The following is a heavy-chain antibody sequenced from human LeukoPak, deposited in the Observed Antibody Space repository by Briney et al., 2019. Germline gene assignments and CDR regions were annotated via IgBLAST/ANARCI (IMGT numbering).Heavy chain of an antibody. CDR1: GFTVSTNY. V-gene: IGHV3-53*01. Sequence: PGGSLRLSCAASGFTVSTNYMRWVCQALGKGLEWVSLIYSDGSTYYIDSVKGRFTISRDNSKNTVYLQMNSLRAEDTAVYYCARTSYTSSWAGQRVDGFDMWGQGTMVTVSS. CDR3: ARTSYTSSWAGQRVDGFDM. J-gene: IGHJ3*02. D-gene: IGHD6-13*01. CDR2: IYSDGST.